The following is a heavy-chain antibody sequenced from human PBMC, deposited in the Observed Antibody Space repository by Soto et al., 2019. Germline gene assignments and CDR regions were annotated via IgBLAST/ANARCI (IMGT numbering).Heavy chain of an antibody. D-gene: IGHD4-4*01. CDR1: GYTFTTYG. J-gene: IGHJ4*02. CDR2: SSAYYGDT. Sequence: QVQMVQSANEVKRPGASVKVSCKASGYTFTTYGISWVRQAPGQGLEWMGWSSAYYGDTKYAPKVQGRVTLTRDISTNTAYMELRSLRSDDTAMYFCVREREPMTTIITLAYWGQGTLVTVSS. CDR3: VREREPMTTIITLAY. V-gene: IGHV1-18*01.